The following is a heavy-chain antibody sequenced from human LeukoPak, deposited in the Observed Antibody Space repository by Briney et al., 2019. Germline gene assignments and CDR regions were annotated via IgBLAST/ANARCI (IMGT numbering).Heavy chain of an antibody. V-gene: IGHV3-23*01. CDR1: GFIFSRFA. CDR2: AGGSGAGT. Sequence: PGGSLRLSCAASGFIFSRFALGWVRQAPGKGLEWVSVAGGSGAGTFYADSVKGRFTVSRDNSKTTVYLQMDRLRVDDTAVYYCAKSDSRGGYSGAFDYWGQGTLVTVSS. J-gene: IGHJ4*02. D-gene: IGHD1-26*01. CDR3: AKSDSRGGYSGAFDY.